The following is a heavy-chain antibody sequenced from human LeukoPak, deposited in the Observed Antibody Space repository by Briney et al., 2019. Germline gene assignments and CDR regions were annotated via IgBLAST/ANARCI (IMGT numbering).Heavy chain of an antibody. CDR2: IVPISGIA. V-gene: IGHV1-69*01. CDR1: GGTFSSHA. Sequence: SVKVSCKASGGTFSSHAIAWVRQAPGQGPEWMGGIVPISGIADYAQKFQGRVTITADESTSTAYMELRSLTSDDTAVYYCARGLQYQLFKALRYYYMDVWGEGTTVTVSS. J-gene: IGHJ6*03. D-gene: IGHD2-2*01. CDR3: ARGLQYQLFKALRYYYMDV.